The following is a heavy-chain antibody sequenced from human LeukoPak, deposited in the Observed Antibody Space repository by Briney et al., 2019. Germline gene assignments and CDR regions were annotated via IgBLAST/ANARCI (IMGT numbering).Heavy chain of an antibody. CDR1: GFTFSSYL. CDR2: IASDGSQT. D-gene: IGHD3-10*01. Sequence: GRSLRLSCAASGFTFSSYLMHWVRQAPGKGLEWVAVIASDGSQTFYVESVKGRFSISRDNSKNTLYLQMNSLRAEDTAVYSRARERQDTIVHSGAFDIWGQGTMVIVSS. J-gene: IGHJ3*02. V-gene: IGHV3-30-3*01. CDR3: ARERQDTIVHSGAFDI.